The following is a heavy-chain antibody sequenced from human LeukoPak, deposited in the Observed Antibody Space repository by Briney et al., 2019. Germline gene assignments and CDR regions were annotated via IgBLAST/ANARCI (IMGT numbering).Heavy chain of an antibody. CDR1: GYTFTGYY. D-gene: IGHD6-13*01. CDR2: INPNSGGT. V-gene: IGHV1-2*02. CDR3: AREATPGIAAAGSFGFDY. J-gene: IGHJ4*02. Sequence: ASVKVSCKASGYTFTGYYMHWVRQAPGQGLEWMGWINPNSGGTNYAQKFQGRVTMTRDTSISTAYMELSRLRSDDTAVYYCAREATPGIAAAGSFGFDYWGQGTLVTVSS.